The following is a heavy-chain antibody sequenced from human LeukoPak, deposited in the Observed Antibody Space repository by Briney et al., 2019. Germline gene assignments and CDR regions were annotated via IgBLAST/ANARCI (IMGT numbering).Heavy chain of an antibody. J-gene: IGHJ4*02. V-gene: IGHV3-21*04. Sequence: PGGSLRPSCAASGFTFSSYWMSWVRQAPGKGLEWVSSISISSNYIYYADSVKGRFTISRDNAKNSLYLQMNSLRAEDTAVYYCARDQGSGYYFDYWGQGTLVTVSS. CDR3: ARDQGSGYYFDY. CDR1: GFTFSSYW. CDR2: ISISSNYI. D-gene: IGHD3-10*01.